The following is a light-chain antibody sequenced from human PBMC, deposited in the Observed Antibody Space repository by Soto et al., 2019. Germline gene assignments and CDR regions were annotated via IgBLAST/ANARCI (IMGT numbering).Light chain of an antibody. J-gene: IGLJ2*01. Sequence: QSVLTQPPSVSGAPGQRITISCTGSSSSIGAGYDVHWYQQLPGTAPKLLIYESTNRPSGVSDRFSGSKSGTSASLAITGLQAEDEADYYCQSYDSRLTGYVVFGGGTQLTVL. V-gene: IGLV1-40*01. CDR2: EST. CDR1: SSSIGAGYD. CDR3: QSYDSRLTGYVV.